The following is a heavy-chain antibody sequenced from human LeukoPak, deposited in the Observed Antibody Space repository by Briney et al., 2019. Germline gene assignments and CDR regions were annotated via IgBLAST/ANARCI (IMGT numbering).Heavy chain of an antibody. Sequence: PSETLSLTCTVSGGSIGSYYWSWIRQPPGKGLEWIGYIYDSGTTNYNPSLKSRVTISVDTSKNQFSLTLSSVTAADTAVYYCASRRSGWYYFDYWGQGTLVTVSS. D-gene: IGHD6-19*01. J-gene: IGHJ4*02. V-gene: IGHV4-59*08. CDR1: GGSIGSYY. CDR2: IYDSGTT. CDR3: ASRRSGWYYFDY.